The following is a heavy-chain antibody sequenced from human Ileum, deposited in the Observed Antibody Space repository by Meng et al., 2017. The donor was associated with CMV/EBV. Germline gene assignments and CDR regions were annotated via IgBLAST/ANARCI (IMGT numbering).Heavy chain of an antibody. CDR1: GGSISSYY. V-gene: IGHV4-59*01. CDR2: VFYSGST. J-gene: IGHJ3*02. D-gene: IGHD2/OR15-2a*01. CDR3: ARGGVIDALDI. Sequence: SETLSLTCTVSGGSISSYYWSWIRHPPGKGLEWIGCVFYSGSTSYNPSLKSRVTISVDTSKNQFSLKLSSVTAADTAVYYCARGGVIDALDIWGQGTMVTVSS.